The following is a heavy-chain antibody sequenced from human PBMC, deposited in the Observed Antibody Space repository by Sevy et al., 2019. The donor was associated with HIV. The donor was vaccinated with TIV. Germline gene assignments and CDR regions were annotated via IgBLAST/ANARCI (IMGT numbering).Heavy chain of an antibody. J-gene: IGHJ4*02. V-gene: IGHV3-48*02. CDR1: GLTFSSDS. Sequence: GGSLRLSCVVSGLTFSSDSMNWVRQAPGKGLEWLAYISSSSRTIYYADSVEGRFTISRDNDKKSVFVQMNNLRDEDSATYCARDVDTPFVRSFDSWGQGTLVTVSS. CDR2: ISSSSRTI. CDR3: ARDVDTPFVRSFDS. D-gene: IGHD5-18*01.